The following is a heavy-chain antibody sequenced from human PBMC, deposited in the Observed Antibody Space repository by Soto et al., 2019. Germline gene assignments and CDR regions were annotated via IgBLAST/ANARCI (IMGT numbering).Heavy chain of an antibody. CDR2: ISAYNGNT. Sequence: ASVKVSCKASGYTFTSYGISWVRQAPGQGLEWMGWISAYNGNTNYAQKLQGRVTMTTDTSTSTAYMELRSLRSDDTAVYYCARDGRSSSWRSTRDAFDIWGQGTMVTVSS. CDR3: ARDGRSSSWRSTRDAFDI. D-gene: IGHD6-13*01. V-gene: IGHV1-18*01. J-gene: IGHJ3*02. CDR1: GYTFTSYG.